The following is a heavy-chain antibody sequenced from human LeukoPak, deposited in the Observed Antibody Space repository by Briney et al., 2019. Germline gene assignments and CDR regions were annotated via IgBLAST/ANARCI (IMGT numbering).Heavy chain of an antibody. V-gene: IGHV4-59*01. CDR3: ARRDTAMVGYFDL. CDR1: GGSISSYY. J-gene: IGHJ2*01. D-gene: IGHD5-18*01. Sequence: SETLSLTCTVSGGSISSYYWSWIRQPPGKGLEWIGYIYYSGSTNYNPSLKSRVTISVDTCKNQFSLKLSSVTAADTAVYYCARRDTAMVGYFDLWGRGTLVTVSS. CDR2: IYYSGST.